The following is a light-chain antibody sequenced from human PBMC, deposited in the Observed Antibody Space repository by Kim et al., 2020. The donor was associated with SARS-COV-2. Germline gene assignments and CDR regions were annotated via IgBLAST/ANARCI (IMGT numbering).Light chain of an antibody. V-gene: IGLV3-19*01. CDR3: HSRDRTGDQI. Sequence: ALGQTVRITCRGASLRRSFPNWYQQRPGQAPVVIIYGEKKRPSGSPDRFSGSRSGDTASLTITGAQAEDEGDYFCHSRDRTGDQIFGSGTKVTVL. CDR1: SLRRSF. J-gene: IGLJ1*01. CDR2: GEK.